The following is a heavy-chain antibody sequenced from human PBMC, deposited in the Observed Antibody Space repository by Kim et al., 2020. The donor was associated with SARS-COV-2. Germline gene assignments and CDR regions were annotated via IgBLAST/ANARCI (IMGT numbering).Heavy chain of an antibody. Sequence: LSLTCEASGFTFSNFGMNWVRQAPGKGLEWVSSISSTSKYIYYGDSLKGRFTISRDNAKNSLYLQMNSLKVEDTAVYYCAARIGDELKTTRSDYWGQGTLVTGSS. J-gene: IGHJ4*02. D-gene: IGHD1-1*01. CDR3: AARIGDELKTTRSDY. V-gene: IGHV3-21*01. CDR1: GFTFSNFG. CDR2: ISSTSKYI.